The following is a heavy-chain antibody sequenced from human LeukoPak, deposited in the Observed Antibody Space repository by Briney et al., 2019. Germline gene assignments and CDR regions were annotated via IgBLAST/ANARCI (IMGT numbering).Heavy chain of an antibody. D-gene: IGHD3-10*01. J-gene: IGHJ5*02. CDR3: AKDHRVWFGEFHNWFDP. CDR2: ISGSGGST. Sequence: GGSLRLSCAASGFTFSSYAMSCVRQAPGKGLEWVSAISGSGGSTYYADSVKGPFTISRDNSKNTLYLQMNSLRAEDTAVYYCAKDHRVWFGEFHNWFDPWGQGTLVTVSS. V-gene: IGHV3-23*01. CDR1: GFTFSSYA.